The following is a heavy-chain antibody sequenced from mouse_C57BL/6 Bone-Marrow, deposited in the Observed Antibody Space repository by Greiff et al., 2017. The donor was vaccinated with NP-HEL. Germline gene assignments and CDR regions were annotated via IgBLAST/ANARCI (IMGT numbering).Heavy chain of an antibody. Sequence: QVQLQQSGPGLVQPSQSLSITCTVSGFSLTSYGVHWVRQSPGTGLEWLGVLWRGGSTDYNAAFMSRLSITKDNAKSQVFFKMNSLQADDTAIYYCAKNGGSPYYFDYWGQGTTLTVSS. CDR2: LWRGGST. CDR1: GFSLTSYG. CDR3: AKNGGSPYYFDY. V-gene: IGHV2-5*01. J-gene: IGHJ2*01.